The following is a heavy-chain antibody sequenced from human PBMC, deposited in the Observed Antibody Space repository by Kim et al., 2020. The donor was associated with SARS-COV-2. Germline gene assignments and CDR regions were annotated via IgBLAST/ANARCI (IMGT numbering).Heavy chain of an antibody. V-gene: IGHV4-59*13. D-gene: IGHD6-19*01. Sequence: SETLSLTCTVSGGSISSYYWSWIRQPPGKGLEWIGYIYYSGSTNYNPSLKSRVTISVDTSKNQFSLKLSSVTVADTAVYYCARDAIAVAGEWYFDLWGRGTLVTVSS. CDR2: IYYSGST. J-gene: IGHJ2*01. CDR1: GGSISSYY. CDR3: ARDAIAVAGEWYFDL.